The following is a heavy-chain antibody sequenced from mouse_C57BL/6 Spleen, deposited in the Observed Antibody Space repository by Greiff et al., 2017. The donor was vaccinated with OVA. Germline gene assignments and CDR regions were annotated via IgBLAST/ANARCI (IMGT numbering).Heavy chain of an antibody. CDR3: ARHYGSSYGYAMDY. CDR1: GYTFTDYY. J-gene: IGHJ4*01. D-gene: IGHD1-1*01. V-gene: IGHV1-19*01. CDR2: INPYNGGT. Sequence: EVQLQQSGPVLVKPGASVKMSCKASGYTFTDYYMNWVKQSHGKSLEWIGVINPYNGGTSYNQKFKGKATLTVDKSSSTAYMELNSLTSEDSAVYYCARHYGSSYGYAMDYWGQGTSVTVSS.